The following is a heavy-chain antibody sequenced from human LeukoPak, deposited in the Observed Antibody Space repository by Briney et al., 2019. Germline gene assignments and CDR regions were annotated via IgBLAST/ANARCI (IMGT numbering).Heavy chain of an antibody. J-gene: IGHJ3*02. D-gene: IGHD1-26*01. CDR2: IDPNSGVT. Sequence: ASVKVSCKASGYSFTVYYIHWVRQAPGQGLEWLGWIDPNSGVTNYAQKFQGRVAMTRDTSTSTVYMELSSLRSEDTAVYYCARGGSYNAFDIWGQGTMVTVSS. CDR3: ARGGSYNAFDI. CDR1: GYSFTVYY. V-gene: IGHV1-2*02.